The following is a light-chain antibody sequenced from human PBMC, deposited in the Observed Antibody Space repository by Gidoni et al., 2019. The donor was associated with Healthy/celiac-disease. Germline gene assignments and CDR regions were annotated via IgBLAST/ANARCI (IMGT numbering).Light chain of an antibody. Sequence: DIQMTQPPSSLSASVGDRVTITCRASQSISSYLNWYQQKPGKAPKLLIYAASSLQSGVPSRFSGSGSGTDFTLTISSLQPEDFATYYCQQDYSTPLTFXGXTKVXIK. CDR2: AAS. CDR1: QSISSY. CDR3: QQDYSTPLT. J-gene: IGKJ4*01. V-gene: IGKV1-39*01.